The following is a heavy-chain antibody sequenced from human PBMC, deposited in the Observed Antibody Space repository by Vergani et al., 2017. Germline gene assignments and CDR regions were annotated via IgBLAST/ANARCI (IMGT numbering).Heavy chain of an antibody. V-gene: IGHV4-59*02. J-gene: IGHJ4*02. CDR3: ARSRIYYGAGSPDY. CDR2: VSFRGDT. Sequence: QVKLQESGPGLVKPSETLSLTCTVSGASVNSYYWSWIRQPPGKGLEWMGYVSFRGDTLYDPSVKGRMTISLNTSSNQFSLYLTSVTAXDTAVYYCARSRIYYGAGSPDYWGQGTLVTVSS. CDR1: GASVNSYY. D-gene: IGHD3-10*01.